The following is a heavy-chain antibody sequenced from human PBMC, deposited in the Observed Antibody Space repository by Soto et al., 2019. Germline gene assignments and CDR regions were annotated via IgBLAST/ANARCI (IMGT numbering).Heavy chain of an antibody. Sequence: GGSLRLSCAAAGFTISTFAMTWVRQAPGKGLECVCGIVGSGAEIHYADSVKGRFTISRDNSKNTLYLQMNSLRAEDTAVYYCAKDGHCSSTSCYRAYYYYGMDVWGQGTTVTVSS. D-gene: IGHD2-2*01. CDR3: AKDGHCSSTSCYRAYYYYGMDV. CDR2: IVGSGAEI. CDR1: GFTISTFA. V-gene: IGHV3-23*01. J-gene: IGHJ6*02.